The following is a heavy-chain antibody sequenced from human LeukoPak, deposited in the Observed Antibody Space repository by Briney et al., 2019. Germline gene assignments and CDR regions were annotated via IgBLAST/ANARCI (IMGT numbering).Heavy chain of an antibody. V-gene: IGHV3-21*06. Sequence: GGSLRLSCAASGFTFSSYGMNWVRQAPGKGLEWVSSISGASSYISYADSVKGRFTISRDNAKNSLYLQMNSLRAEDTAVYYCARDPGGNTYGRYFDYWGQGTLVTVSS. D-gene: IGHD5-18*01. CDR2: ISGASSYI. CDR1: GFTFSSYG. J-gene: IGHJ4*02. CDR3: ARDPGGNTYGRYFDY.